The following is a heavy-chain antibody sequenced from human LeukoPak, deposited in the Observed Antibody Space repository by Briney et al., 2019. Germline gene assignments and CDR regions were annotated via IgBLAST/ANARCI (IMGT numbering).Heavy chain of an antibody. CDR1: GYSFTSYW. CDR2: IYPGDSDT. J-gene: IGHJ4*02. CDR3: ARTATLCGGGSCYYYFDY. Sequence: GESLKISFKGSGYSFTSYWIGWVRQMPGKGLEWMGIIYPGDSDTRYSPSFQGQVTISADKSISTAYLQWSSLKASDTAMYYCARTATLCGGGSCYYYFDYWGQGTLVTVSS. D-gene: IGHD2-15*01. V-gene: IGHV5-51*01.